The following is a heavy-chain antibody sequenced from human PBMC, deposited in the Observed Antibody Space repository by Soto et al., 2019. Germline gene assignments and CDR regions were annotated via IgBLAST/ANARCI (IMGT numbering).Heavy chain of an antibody. J-gene: IGHJ5*02. D-gene: IGHD3-9*01. Sequence: SETLSLTCTVSGGSISSDYWRWIRQPPGKGLEWIGYIYYSGTTNYNSSLKSRVTISLDTSKNQFSLRLRSVTAADTAVYYCARYVNPYDTAVWFDPWGQGTLVTVSS. V-gene: IGHV4-59*01. CDR1: GGSISSDY. CDR3: ARYVNPYDTAVWFDP. CDR2: IYYSGTT.